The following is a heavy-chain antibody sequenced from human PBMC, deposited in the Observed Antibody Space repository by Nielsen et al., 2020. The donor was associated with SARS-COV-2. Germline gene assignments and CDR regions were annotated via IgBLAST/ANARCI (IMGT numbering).Heavy chain of an antibody. D-gene: IGHD4-17*01. CDR2: IGAIDGST. Sequence: GESLKISCAASGFPFMRYAMSWVRQAPGKGLEWVSSIGAIDGSTNYAESLRGRFTISRDNSKNTLYLQINSLRAEDTAMYHCAKNPSRRDYGADYWGQGTLVTVSS. V-gene: IGHV3-23*01. CDR3: AKNPSRRDYGADY. CDR1: GFPFMRYA. J-gene: IGHJ4*02.